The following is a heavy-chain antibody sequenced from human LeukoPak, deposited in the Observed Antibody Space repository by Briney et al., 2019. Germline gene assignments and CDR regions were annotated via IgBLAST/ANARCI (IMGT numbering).Heavy chain of an antibody. Sequence: SETLSLICTVSGGSIGTYYWSWIRQPPGKGLEWIGYMYYSGSTNYNPSLKSRVTISLDTSKNQFSLKLSSVTAADTAVYYCTRHPGVNTPHAIWGQGTMVTVSS. CDR3: TRHPGVNTPHAI. CDR1: GGSIGTYY. CDR2: MYYSGST. V-gene: IGHV4-59*08. D-gene: IGHD3-10*01. J-gene: IGHJ3*02.